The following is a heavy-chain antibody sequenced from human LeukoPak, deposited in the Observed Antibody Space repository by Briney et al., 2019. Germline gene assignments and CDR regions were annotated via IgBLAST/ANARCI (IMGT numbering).Heavy chain of an antibody. CDR2: ISGSSYYI. Sequence: GGSLRLSCVASGFTFSSYTVNWVRQTPGKGLEWVSSISGSSYYIYYADSVRGRFTISRDNAKNSLYLQMNSLRAEDTAVYYCARAHDRGRYEVYWGQGTLVTVSS. J-gene: IGHJ4*02. D-gene: IGHD2-2*01. V-gene: IGHV3-21*01. CDR1: GFTFSSYT. CDR3: ARAHDRGRYEVY.